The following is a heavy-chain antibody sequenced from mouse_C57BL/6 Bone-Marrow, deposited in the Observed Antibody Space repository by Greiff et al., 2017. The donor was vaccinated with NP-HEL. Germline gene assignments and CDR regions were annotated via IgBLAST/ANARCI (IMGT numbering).Heavy chain of an antibody. CDR3: ARSRVPSYYAMDY. J-gene: IGHJ4*01. D-gene: IGHD2-14*01. CDR2: IHPNSGST. V-gene: IGHV1-64*01. CDR1: GYTFTSYW. Sequence: QVQLQQPGAELVKPGASVKLSCKASGYTFTSYWMHWVKQRPGQGLEWIGMIHPNSGSTNYNEKFKSKATLTVDKSSSTAYMQLSSLTSEDSAVYYCARSRVPSYYAMDYWGQGTSVTVSS.